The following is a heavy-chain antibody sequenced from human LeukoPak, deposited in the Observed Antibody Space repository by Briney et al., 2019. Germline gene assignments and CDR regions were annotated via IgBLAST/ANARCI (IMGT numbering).Heavy chain of an antibody. J-gene: IGHJ4*02. CDR2: FYYGGIT. Sequence: SETLSLTCAVYGGSLSGYYWSWARQSPGKGLEWIGSFYYGGITYYHPSLKSRVTVSVDTSRSQFSLKLISVTAADTAVYYCATLGFSSGYYYYFDHWGQGTLVTVSS. D-gene: IGHD3-22*01. CDR1: GGSLSGYY. V-gene: IGHV4-34*01. CDR3: ATLGFSSGYYYYFDH.